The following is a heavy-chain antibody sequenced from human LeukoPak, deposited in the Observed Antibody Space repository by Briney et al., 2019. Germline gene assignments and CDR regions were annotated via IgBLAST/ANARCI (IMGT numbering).Heavy chain of an antibody. CDR1: GYTFTSYD. CDR2: VNPNSGNT. D-gene: IGHD3-10*01. Sequence: ASVKVSCKASGYTFTSYDINWVRQATGQGLEWMGWVNPNSGNTGYAQKFQGRVTMTRDTSIRTVYMELSSPRSEDTAVYYCARGMIRGVQGPWGQGTQVTVSS. V-gene: IGHV1-8*01. CDR3: ARGMIRGVQGP. J-gene: IGHJ5*02.